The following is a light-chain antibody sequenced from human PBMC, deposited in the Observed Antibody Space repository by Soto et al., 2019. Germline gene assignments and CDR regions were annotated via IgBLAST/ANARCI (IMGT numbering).Light chain of an antibody. CDR1: QGIGND. J-gene: IGKJ2*01. CDR3: LQDHSYPHT. CDR2: AAS. Sequence: AIQMTQSPSSLSASVGDRVTITCRASQGIGNDLGWYQQKPGKAPNLLVYAASTSQSGVPSRFSGSGSGTDFTLTISSLQPEDFATYFCLQDHSYPHTFGQGTKLEIK. V-gene: IGKV1-6*02.